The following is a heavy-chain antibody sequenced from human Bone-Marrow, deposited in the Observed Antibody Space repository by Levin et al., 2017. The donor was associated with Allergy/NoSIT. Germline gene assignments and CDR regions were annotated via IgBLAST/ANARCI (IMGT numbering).Heavy chain of an antibody. V-gene: IGHV4-4*02. Sequence: SETLSLTCDVSNGSITSNKWWSWVRQSPGKGLEWIGEIYHTGNTNYNPSLKNRVILSMDKSKNQFSLALNSMTAADTAVYYCAVNYDLWAGYDYWGLGTLVTVSS. CDR2: IYHTGNT. CDR3: AVNYDLWAGYDY. J-gene: IGHJ4*02. D-gene: IGHD3-3*01. CDR1: NGSITSNKW.